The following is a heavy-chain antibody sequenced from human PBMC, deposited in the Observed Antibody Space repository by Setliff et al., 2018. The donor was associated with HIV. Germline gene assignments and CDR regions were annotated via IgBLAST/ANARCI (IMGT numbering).Heavy chain of an antibody. CDR2: IYTNGST. J-gene: IGHJ4*02. V-gene: IGHV4-4*08. CDR3: ASGREAVAGALHFDY. CDR1: GGSISSYF. Sequence: SETLSLTCTVSGGSISSYFWSWIRQPPGKGLEWIGYIYTNGSTNYNPSPKSRVTISVDTSKNQFSLKLNSVTAADTAVYYCASGREAVAGALHFDYWGQGPLVTAPQ. D-gene: IGHD6-19*01.